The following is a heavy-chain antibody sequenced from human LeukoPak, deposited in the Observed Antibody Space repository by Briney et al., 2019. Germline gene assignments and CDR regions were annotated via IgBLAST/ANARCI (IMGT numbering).Heavy chain of an antibody. Sequence: ASVKVSCTACGYTFTTYYIHWVRQAPGQGLEWMGIINPSGGSTSYAQKVQGRVTMTRDTSTSTVYMELSSLRSGDTAVYYCARAPNGGLPGAYWGQGTLVTVSS. CDR2: INPSGGST. V-gene: IGHV1-46*01. CDR1: GYTFTTYY. D-gene: IGHD7-27*01. CDR3: ARAPNGGLPGAY. J-gene: IGHJ4*02.